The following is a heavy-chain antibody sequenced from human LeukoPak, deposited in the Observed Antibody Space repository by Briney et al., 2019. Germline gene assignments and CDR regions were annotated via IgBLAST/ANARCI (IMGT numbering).Heavy chain of an antibody. J-gene: IGHJ5*02. CDR1: GYTFTNYD. V-gene: IGHV1-8*01. CDR3: ARSRYGDYSP. D-gene: IGHD4-17*01. CDR2: MNPNTGNT. Sequence: ASVKVSCETSGYTFTNYDINWVRQASGQGLEWMGWMNPNTGNTGYAQKFQGRVTMTRDTSTNTAYMELRSLRSEGTAVYFCARSRYGDYSPWGQGTLVIVSS.